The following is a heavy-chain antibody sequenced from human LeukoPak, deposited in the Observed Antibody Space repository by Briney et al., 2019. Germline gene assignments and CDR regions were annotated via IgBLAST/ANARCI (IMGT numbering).Heavy chain of an antibody. Sequence: GGSLRLSCAASGFTFDDYAMHWVRQAPGKGLEWVSGISWNSGSIGYADSVKGRFTISRDNAKNSLYLQMNSLRAEDTAVYYCARDVYGMDVWGQGTTVTVSS. CDR1: GFTFDDYA. CDR2: ISWNSGSI. V-gene: IGHV3-9*01. J-gene: IGHJ6*02. CDR3: ARDVYGMDV.